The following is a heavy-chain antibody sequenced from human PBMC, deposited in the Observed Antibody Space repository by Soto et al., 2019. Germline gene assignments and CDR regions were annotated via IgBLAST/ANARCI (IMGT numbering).Heavy chain of an antibody. D-gene: IGHD6-13*01. Sequence: XLDISCKTSGYXFTSYCLFLVRQMRGDGLEWMGIIYPGDSDTRYSPYFQGQVTISAYKSITTDALPWSSLTASQTAMYYCARQGVAAAGINNGMDVWGQGTTVTVSS. CDR3: ARQGVAAAGINNGMDV. J-gene: IGHJ6*02. V-gene: IGHV5-51*01. CDR1: GYXFTSYC. CDR2: IYPGDSDT.